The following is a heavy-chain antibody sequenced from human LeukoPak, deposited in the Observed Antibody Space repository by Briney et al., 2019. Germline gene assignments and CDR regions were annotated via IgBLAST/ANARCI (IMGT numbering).Heavy chain of an antibody. D-gene: IGHD5-12*01. J-gene: IGHJ4*02. CDR3: ARHRTWWPYPSDFDY. CDR2: IYHSGST. Sequence: NPSETLSLTCTVSGYSISSGYYWGWIRQPPGKGLEWIGSIYHSGSTYYNPSLKRRVTISVDTSKNQFSLKLSSVTAADTAVYYCARHRTWWPYPSDFDYWGQGTLVTVSS. CDR1: GYSISSGYY. V-gene: IGHV4-38-2*02.